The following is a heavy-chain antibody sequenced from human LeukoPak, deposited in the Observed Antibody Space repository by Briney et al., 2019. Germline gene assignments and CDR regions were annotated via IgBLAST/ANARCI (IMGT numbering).Heavy chain of an antibody. CDR1: GDSMSGTNW. CDR2: IYHDGST. Sequence: PSETLSLTCAVSGDSMSGTNWWSWVRQAPGKGLEWIGEIYHDGSTNYNPSLKSRVTISIDKSRRQFSLRLNSVTAADTAVYYCARDSGTTGEVKFDPWGQGTLVTVSS. V-gene: IGHV4-4*02. CDR3: ARDSGTTGEVKFDP. D-gene: IGHD1-7*01. J-gene: IGHJ5*02.